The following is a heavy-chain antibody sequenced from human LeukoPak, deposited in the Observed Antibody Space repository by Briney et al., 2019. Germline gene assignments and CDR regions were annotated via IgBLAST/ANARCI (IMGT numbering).Heavy chain of an antibody. V-gene: IGHV3-48*03. CDR3: AKVGSRMVTDDY. CDR2: ISSSGSTI. Sequence: GGSLRLSCAASGFTFSSYEMNWVRQAPGKGLEWVSYISSSGSTIYYADSVKGRFTISRDNAKNSLYLQMNSLRAEDTAVYYCAKVGSRMVTDDYWGQGTLVTVSS. J-gene: IGHJ4*02. D-gene: IGHD2-21*02. CDR1: GFTFSSYE.